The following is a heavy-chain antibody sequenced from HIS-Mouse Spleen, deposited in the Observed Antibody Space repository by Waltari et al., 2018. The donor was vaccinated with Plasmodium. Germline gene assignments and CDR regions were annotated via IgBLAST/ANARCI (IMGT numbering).Heavy chain of an antibody. CDR3: ARRTTVRKDDAFDI. D-gene: IGHD4-17*01. CDR2: IYYSGST. CDR1: GGSLSSGGYY. V-gene: IGHV4-31*03. Sequence: QVQLQESGPGLVKPSQTLSPTCTVSGGSLSSGGYYWSCIRQHPGKGLEWIGSIYYSGSTYYNPSLKSRVTISVDTSKNQFSLKLSSVTAADTAVYYCARRTTVRKDDAFDIWGQGTMVTVSS. J-gene: IGHJ3*02.